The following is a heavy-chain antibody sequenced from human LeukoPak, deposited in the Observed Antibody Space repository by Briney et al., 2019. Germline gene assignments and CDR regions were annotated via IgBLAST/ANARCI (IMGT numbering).Heavy chain of an antibody. CDR1: GFTVNSYA. D-gene: IGHD2-2*01. Sequence: GGSLRLSCAASGFTVNSYALTWVRQAPGKGLEWVSTISAYSGSTLYADSVKGRFTISRDISKNTLYQQMSSLRAEDTAVYYCTKLKEYCSTSSCSLYYFDSWGQGTLVTVSS. CDR3: TKLKEYCSTSSCSLYYFDS. J-gene: IGHJ4*02. CDR2: ISAYSGST. V-gene: IGHV3-23*01.